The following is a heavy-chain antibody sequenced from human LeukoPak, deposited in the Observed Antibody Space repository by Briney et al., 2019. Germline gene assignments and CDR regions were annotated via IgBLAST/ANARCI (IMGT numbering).Heavy chain of an antibody. Sequence: SETLSLTCAVYGGSFSGYYWSWIRQPHGKGLEWIGEINHSGSTNYNPSLKSRVTISVDTSKNQFSLKLSSVTAADTAVYYCARGLGAVWGQGTLVTVSS. CDR1: GGSFSGYY. J-gene: IGHJ4*02. CDR3: ARGLGAV. CDR2: INHSGST. V-gene: IGHV4-34*01. D-gene: IGHD6-19*01.